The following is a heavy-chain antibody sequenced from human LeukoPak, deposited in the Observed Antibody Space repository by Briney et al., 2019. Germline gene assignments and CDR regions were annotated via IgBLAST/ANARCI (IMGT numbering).Heavy chain of an antibody. D-gene: IGHD3-10*01. CDR1: SGSISSSNYY. V-gene: IGHV4-39*01. CDR3: ARQSYGSAINNWFDP. Sequence: SETLSLTCTVSSGSISSSNYYWGWIRQPPGKGLEWIGTIYYRGGTYYNPSLNSRVTISVDTSKNQFSLKLRSVTAADTAVYYCARQSYGSAINNWFDPWGQGTLVTVSS. CDR2: IYYRGGT. J-gene: IGHJ5*02.